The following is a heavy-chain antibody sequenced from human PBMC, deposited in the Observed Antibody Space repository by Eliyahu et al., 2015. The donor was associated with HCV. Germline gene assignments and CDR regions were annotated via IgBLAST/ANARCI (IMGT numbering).Heavy chain of an antibody. V-gene: IGHV4-39*02. J-gene: IGHJ4*02. CDR2: IYFCGST. Sequence: QLQLQESGPGLVKPSETLSLTCTVSGGSISSSSYYWGWIRQPPGKGLEWIGSIYFCGSTHSNPSLKSRVTISVDTSKNQFSLKLSSVTAADTAVYYCAREEANYYDSSGYNDYWGQGTLVTVSS. CDR1: GGSISSSSYY. CDR3: AREEANYYDSSGYNDY. D-gene: IGHD3-22*01.